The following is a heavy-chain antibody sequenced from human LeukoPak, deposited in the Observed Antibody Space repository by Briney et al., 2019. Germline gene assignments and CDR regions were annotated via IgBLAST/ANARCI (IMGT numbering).Heavy chain of an antibody. CDR1: GGSMSFFS. Sequence: SETLSLTCTVFGGSMSFFSWSWVRQLAGKGLEWIGRIYMSGTTHYNPALGSRVTMAVDTSQNQFSLQLDSVTAADTGFYYCARTHAQYYYGVDVWGQGTSVTVSS. J-gene: IGHJ6*02. CDR2: IYMSGTT. D-gene: IGHD2-8*01. V-gene: IGHV4-4*07. CDR3: ARTHAQYYYGVDV.